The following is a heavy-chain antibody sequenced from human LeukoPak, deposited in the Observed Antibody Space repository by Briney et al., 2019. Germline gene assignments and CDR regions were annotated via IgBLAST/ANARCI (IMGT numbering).Heavy chain of an antibody. CDR3: AKAILTTLTASDY. D-gene: IGHD4-17*01. CDR2: ISGSGGST. V-gene: IGHV3-23*01. CDR1: GFTFSSYA. Sequence: GGSLRLSCAASGFTFSSYAMSWVRQAPGKGLEWVSAISGSGGSTYYADSVKGRFTISRDNSKNTLYLQMNSLGVEDTAVYYCAKAILTTLTASDYWGQGTLVTVSS. J-gene: IGHJ4*02.